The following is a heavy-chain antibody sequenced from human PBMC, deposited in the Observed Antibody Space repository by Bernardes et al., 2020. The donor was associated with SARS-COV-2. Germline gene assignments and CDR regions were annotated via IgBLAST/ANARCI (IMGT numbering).Heavy chain of an antibody. CDR1: GYTFTSYG. V-gene: IGHV1-18*01. CDR3: ARLYCSGGSCYLRTKINWFDP. D-gene: IGHD2-15*01. Sequence: ASVKVSCMASGYTFTSYGISWVRQAPGQGLEWMGWISAYNGNTNYAQKLQGRVTMTTDTSTSTAYMELRSLRSDDTAVYYCARLYCSGGSCYLRTKINWFDPWGQGTLVTVSS. J-gene: IGHJ5*02. CDR2: ISAYNGNT.